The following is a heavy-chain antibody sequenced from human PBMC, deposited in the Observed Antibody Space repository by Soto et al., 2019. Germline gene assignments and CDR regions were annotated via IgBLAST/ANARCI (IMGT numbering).Heavy chain of an antibody. J-gene: IGHJ4*02. CDR2: ISYDGSDE. CDR1: GFTFSSHG. D-gene: IGHD4-17*01. CDR3: ARDQISGDYGDQFEY. Sequence: QVQLVESGGGVVQPGRSLRLSCAASGFTFSSHGMHWVRQAPGKGLEWVAVISYDGSDESYADSVKGRFTISRDNSKNTISLQMNSLRPEDTAVYYCARDQISGDYGDQFEYWGQGTLVTVSS. V-gene: IGHV3-30*03.